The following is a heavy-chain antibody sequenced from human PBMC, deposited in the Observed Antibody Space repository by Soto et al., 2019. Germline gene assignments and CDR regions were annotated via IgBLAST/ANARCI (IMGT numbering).Heavy chain of an antibody. CDR1: GGTFSSYA. Sequence: ASVKVSCKASGGTFSSYAISWVRQAPGQGLEWMGGIIPIFGTANYAQKFQGRVTITADESTSTAYMELSSLRSEDTAVFYCVRGRYFYDDNNASHYFFDYWG. D-gene: IGHD3-22*01. CDR3: VRGRYFYDDNNASHYFFDY. CDR2: IIPIFGTA. J-gene: IGHJ4*01. V-gene: IGHV1-69*13.